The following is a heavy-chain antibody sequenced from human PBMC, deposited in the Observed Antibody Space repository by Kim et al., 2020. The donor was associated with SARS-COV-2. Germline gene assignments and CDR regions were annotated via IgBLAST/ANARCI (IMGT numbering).Heavy chain of an antibody. CDR2: IKQDGSEK. D-gene: IGHD6-19*01. Sequence: GGSLRLSCAASGFTFSSYWMSWVRQAPGKGLEWVANIKQDGSEKYYVDSVKGRFTISRDNAKNSLYLQMNSLRAEDTAVYYCARAYQQWLVLFSYYYYYGMDVWAKGPRSPSP. V-gene: IGHV3-7*05. CDR3: ARAYQQWLVLFSYYYYYGMDV. J-gene: IGHJ6*02. CDR1: GFTFSSYW.